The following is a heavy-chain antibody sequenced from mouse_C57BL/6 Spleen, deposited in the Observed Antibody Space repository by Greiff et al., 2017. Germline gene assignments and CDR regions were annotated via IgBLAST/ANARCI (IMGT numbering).Heavy chain of an antibody. D-gene: IGHD1-1*01. Sequence: EVQLQQSGPELVKPGASVKISCKASGYTFTDYYMNWVKQSHGKSLEWIGDINPNNGGTSYNQKFKGKATLTVDKSSSTAYMELRSLTSEDSAVYYCARYSGTDGFAYWGQGTLVTVSA. CDR3: ARYSGTDGFAY. CDR2: INPNNGGT. J-gene: IGHJ3*01. CDR1: GYTFTDYY. V-gene: IGHV1-26*01.